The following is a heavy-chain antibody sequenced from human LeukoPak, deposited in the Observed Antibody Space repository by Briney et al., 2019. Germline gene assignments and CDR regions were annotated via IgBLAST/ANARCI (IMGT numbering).Heavy chain of an antibody. CDR2: IYYSGST. V-gene: IGHV4-59*08. Sequence: SETLSLTCTVSGGSISSYYWSWIRQPPGKGLEWIGYIYYSGSTNYNPSLKSRVTISVDTSKNQFSLKLSSVTAADTAVYYCARLKADPHHDYWGQGTLVTVSS. J-gene: IGHJ4*02. CDR1: GGSISSYY. CDR3: ARLKADPHHDY.